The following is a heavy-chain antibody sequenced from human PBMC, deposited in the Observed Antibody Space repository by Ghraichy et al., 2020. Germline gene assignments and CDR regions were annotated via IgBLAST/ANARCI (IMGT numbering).Heavy chain of an antibody. Sequence: GGSLRLSCAASGFTFSTYAMTWVRQAPGKGLEWVSAISGSDGSTFYADSAKGRFTISRDNSKNTLYLQMNSLRVEDMVLYYCAKDSGTSCYTSLDYWGQGTLVTVSS. CDR1: GFTFSTYA. CDR2: ISGSDGST. J-gene: IGHJ4*02. D-gene: IGHD2-2*02. V-gene: IGHV3-23*01. CDR3: AKDSGTSCYTSLDY.